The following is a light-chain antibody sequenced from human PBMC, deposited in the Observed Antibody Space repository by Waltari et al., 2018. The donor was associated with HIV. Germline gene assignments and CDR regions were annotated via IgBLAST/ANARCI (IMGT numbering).Light chain of an antibody. J-gene: IGKJ3*01. CDR1: QTVSLNY. CDR3: QQYATSLYT. Sequence: EFVLTQSPGTLSLSPGERATLSCRASQTVSLNYLAWYQQKPGQSPRLLIYGASTRATGIPNRFSGSGSGTDFTLTISGLEPEDSAMYYCQQYATSLYTFGAGTKVEIK. V-gene: IGKV3-20*01. CDR2: GAS.